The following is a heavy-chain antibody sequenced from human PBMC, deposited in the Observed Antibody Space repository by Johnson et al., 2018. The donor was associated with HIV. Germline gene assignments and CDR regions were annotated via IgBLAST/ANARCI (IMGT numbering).Heavy chain of an antibody. CDR1: GFTFSDYY. J-gene: IGHJ3*02. CDR2: ISSTGSTK. Sequence: QVQLVESGGGLIQPGGSLRLSCAASGFTFSDYYMRWIRQAPGKGLEWVSYISSTGSTKYYADSVKGRFTISKDNAKNSLYLQMNSLRAEDTAVYYCAKSIVVVIAGNNDDGFDIWGQGTMVTVSS. D-gene: IGHD2-21*01. V-gene: IGHV3-11*04. CDR3: AKSIVVVIAGNNDDGFDI.